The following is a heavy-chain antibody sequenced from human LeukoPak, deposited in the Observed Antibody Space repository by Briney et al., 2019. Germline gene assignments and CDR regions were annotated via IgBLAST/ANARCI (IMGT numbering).Heavy chain of an antibody. Sequence: GESLNISCKGSGYTFTNYWIGWVRQMPGKGLEWMGIIYPGGSDTRYSPSFQGQVTISADKSISTAYLQWNSLKASDTAMYYCARPLHDYSKYWFDPWGQGTLVTVSS. V-gene: IGHV5-51*01. J-gene: IGHJ5*02. D-gene: IGHD4-11*01. CDR2: IYPGGSDT. CDR3: ARPLHDYSKYWFDP. CDR1: GYTFTNYW.